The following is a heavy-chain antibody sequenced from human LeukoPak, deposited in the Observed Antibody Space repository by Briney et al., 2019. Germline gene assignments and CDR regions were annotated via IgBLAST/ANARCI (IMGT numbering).Heavy chain of an antibody. CDR3: ASLHSSSLVGRDAFDI. CDR2: ISSSSSYI. CDR1: GFTFSSYS. J-gene: IGHJ3*02. V-gene: IGHV3-21*01. Sequence: TGGSLRLSCAASGFTFSSYSMNWVRQAPGKGLEWVSSISSSSSYIYYADSVKGRFTISRDNAKNSLYLQMNSLRAEDTAVYYCASLHSSSLVGRDAFDIWGQGTMVTVSS. D-gene: IGHD6-13*01.